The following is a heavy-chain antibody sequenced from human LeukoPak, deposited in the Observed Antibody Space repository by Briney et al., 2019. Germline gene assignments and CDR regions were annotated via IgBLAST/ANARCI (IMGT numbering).Heavy chain of an antibody. CDR2: ISWDGGST. Sequence: PGGSLRLSCAASGFTFDDYTMHWVRQAPGKGLEWVSLISWDGGSTYYADSVKGRFTISRDNCKNSLYLQMNSLRTEDTALYYCAKDSGGEMATETGEKDYFDYWGQGTLVTVSS. D-gene: IGHD5-24*01. CDR1: GFTFDDYT. V-gene: IGHV3-43*01. J-gene: IGHJ4*02. CDR3: AKDSGGEMATETGEKDYFDY.